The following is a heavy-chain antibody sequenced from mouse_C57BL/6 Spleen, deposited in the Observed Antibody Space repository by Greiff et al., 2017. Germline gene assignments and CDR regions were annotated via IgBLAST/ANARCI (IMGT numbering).Heavy chain of an antibody. Sequence: EVQLQQSVAELVRPGASVKFSCTASGFNFKNTYIHWVNQRPYQGLAWIGRLVPAHGTTKSAPKLQGKATITADTASNTAYLQLSSLTTEDTAIYYCARPYGNSEVGFGYWGKGTLVTVAA. J-gene: IGHJ3*01. CDR3: ARPYGNSEVGFGY. CDR1: GFNFKNTY. CDR2: LVPAHGTT. V-gene: IGHV14-3*01. D-gene: IGHD1-1*01.